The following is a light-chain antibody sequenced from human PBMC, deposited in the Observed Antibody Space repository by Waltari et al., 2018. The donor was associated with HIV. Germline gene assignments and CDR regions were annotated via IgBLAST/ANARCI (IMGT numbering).Light chain of an antibody. CDR2: EVT. CDR1: SNDVGSYNL. CDR3: CSYAGSSTFVV. J-gene: IGLJ2*01. V-gene: IGLV2-23*02. Sequence: QSALTQPASVSGSPGQSITISCTGTSNDVGSYNLVSWYQQYPGKAPKLMIYEVTKRPSGVSNRFSGAKSGNTASLTISGLQAEDEADYYCCSYAGSSTFVVFGGGTKLTVL.